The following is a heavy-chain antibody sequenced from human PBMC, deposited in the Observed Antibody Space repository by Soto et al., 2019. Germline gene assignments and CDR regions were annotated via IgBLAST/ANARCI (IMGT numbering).Heavy chain of an antibody. Sequence: QVQLVQSGAELKKPGASVKVSCKASGYTFSNYDMNWVRQATGQGPGWIGWVNPNNGDTGYAQKFQGRVTLTTDISTTTAYMELTSLRSKDTAIYYCAKVSRKGSAIDFDYWGQGTLITVSS. CDR2: VNPNNGDT. CDR1: GYTFSNYD. V-gene: IGHV1-8*01. D-gene: IGHD3-10*01. J-gene: IGHJ4*02. CDR3: AKVSRKGSAIDFDY.